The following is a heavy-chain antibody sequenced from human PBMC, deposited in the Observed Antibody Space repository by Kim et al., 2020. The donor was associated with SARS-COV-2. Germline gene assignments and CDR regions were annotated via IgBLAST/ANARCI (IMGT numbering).Heavy chain of an antibody. CDR2: ISSSSSYI. J-gene: IGHJ4*02. CDR3: AREGHRAFDY. Sequence: GGSLSLSCAASGFTFSSYSMNWVRQAPGKGLEWVSSISSSSSYIYYADSVKGRFTISRDNAKNSLYLQMNSLRAENTAVYYCAREGHRAFDYWGQGTLVTVSS. V-gene: IGHV3-21*01. CDR1: GFTFSSYS.